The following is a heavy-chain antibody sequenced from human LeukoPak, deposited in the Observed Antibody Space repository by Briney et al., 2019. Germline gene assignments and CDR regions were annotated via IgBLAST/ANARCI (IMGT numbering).Heavy chain of an antibody. CDR2: INPSGGST. D-gene: IGHD1-26*01. V-gene: IGHV1-46*01. Sequence: GASVRVSCKASGYTFTSYFMHWVRQAPGQGLEWMGIINPSGGSTSYAQKFQGRVTMTRDTSTSTVYMDLISLRSEDTAVYYCARDGHLGGSFLGFDYWGQGPLVTVSS. J-gene: IGHJ4*02. CDR1: GYTFTSYF. CDR3: ARDGHLGGSFLGFDY.